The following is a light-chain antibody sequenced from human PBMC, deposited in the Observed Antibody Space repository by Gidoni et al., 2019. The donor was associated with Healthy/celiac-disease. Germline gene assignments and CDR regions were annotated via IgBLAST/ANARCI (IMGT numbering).Light chain of an antibody. CDR1: QNISNY. J-gene: IGKJ5*01. Sequence: DIQMTQSPSSLSASVGDRVTITCQASQNISNYLNWYQQKPGKAPKLLIYAASNLQTGVPSRFSGSGSGTDFTLTISSLQPEDFATYYCQQYYNPPPTFGQGTRLEIK. CDR3: QQYYNPPPT. CDR2: AAS. V-gene: IGKV1-33*01.